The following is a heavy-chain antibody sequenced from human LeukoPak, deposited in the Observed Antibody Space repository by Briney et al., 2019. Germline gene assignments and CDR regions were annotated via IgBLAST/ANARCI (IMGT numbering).Heavy chain of an antibody. CDR1: GYTFSGFY. CDR3: AREAVTIFGLVRTQTPKGPHRFDP. J-gene: IGHJ5*02. D-gene: IGHD3-3*01. Sequence: ASVKVSCKASGYTFSGFYIYWVRQAPGQGLEWMGWINPNSGGTNYAQKFQGRVTMTRDTSISTAYMELSRLRSDDTAVYYCAREAVTIFGLVRTQTPKGPHRFDPWGQGTLVIVSS. CDR2: INPNSGGT. V-gene: IGHV1-2*02.